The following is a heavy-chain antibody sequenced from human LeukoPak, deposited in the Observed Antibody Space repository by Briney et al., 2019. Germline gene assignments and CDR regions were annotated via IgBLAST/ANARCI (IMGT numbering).Heavy chain of an antibody. Sequence: GGSLRLSCAASGLTFDDYAMHWVRQAPGKGLEWVSGISWNSGGIGYADSVKGRFTISRDNAKNSLYLQMNSLRAEDMALYYCAKARSYGGNSAFDYWGQGTLVTVSS. CDR3: AKARSYGGNSAFDY. V-gene: IGHV3-9*03. J-gene: IGHJ4*02. CDR2: ISWNSGGI. D-gene: IGHD4-23*01. CDR1: GLTFDDYA.